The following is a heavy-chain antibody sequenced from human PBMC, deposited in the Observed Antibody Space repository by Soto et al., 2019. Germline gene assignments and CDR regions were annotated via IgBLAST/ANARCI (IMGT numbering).Heavy chain of an antibody. Sequence: QVQLVQSGAEVKKPESSVKVSCKTSGGTFVRHVISWVRQAPGQGPEWMGKINPLSGIPNYAQKFQNSVTITADTDSSTAYIELSSLRSDDTAVYYCATPTCAATWCSPSHDLDHWGQGTLVTVSS. V-gene: IGHV1-69*09. J-gene: IGHJ4*02. CDR2: INPLSGIP. CDR1: GGTFVRHV. D-gene: IGHD2-8*02. CDR3: ATPTCAATWCSPSHDLDH.